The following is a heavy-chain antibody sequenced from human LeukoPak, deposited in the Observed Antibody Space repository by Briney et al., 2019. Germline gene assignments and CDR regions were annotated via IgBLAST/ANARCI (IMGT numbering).Heavy chain of an antibody. Sequence: GGSLRLSCAASGFTFSSYWMSWVRQAPGKGLEWVANIKQDGSEKYYVDSVKGRFTISRDNAKNSLYLQMNSLRAEDTAVYYCASLRYSIRYGMDVWGQGATVTVSS. CDR1: GFTFSSYW. J-gene: IGHJ6*02. CDR2: IKQDGSEK. V-gene: IGHV3-7*01. D-gene: IGHD3-9*01. CDR3: ASLRYSIRYGMDV.